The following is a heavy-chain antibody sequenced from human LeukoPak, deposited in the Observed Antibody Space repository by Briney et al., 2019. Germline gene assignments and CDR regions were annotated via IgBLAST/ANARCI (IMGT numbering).Heavy chain of an antibody. D-gene: IGHD3-10*02. CDR3: ARMSGDRDYFYGMDV. CDR1: GYTFTSYD. CDR2: MNHNSGNT. J-gene: IGHJ6*02. V-gene: IGHV1-8*01. Sequence: ASVKVSCKASGYTFTSYDINWVRQATGQGLEWMGWMNHNSGNTGYAQKFQGRVTMTRNTSISTAYMELSSLRSEDTAVYYCARMSGDRDYFYGMDVWGQGTTVTVSS.